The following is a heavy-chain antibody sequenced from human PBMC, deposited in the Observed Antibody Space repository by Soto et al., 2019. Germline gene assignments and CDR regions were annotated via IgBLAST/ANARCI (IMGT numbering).Heavy chain of an antibody. Sequence: SETLSLTCTVSGGSISSGGYYWSWIRQHPGKGLEWIGYIYYSGSTYYNPSLKSRVTISVDTSKNQFSLKLSSVTAADTAVYYCARTMVRGVIIDYWGQGTLVTVSS. V-gene: IGHV4-31*03. CDR2: IYYSGST. J-gene: IGHJ4*02. CDR3: ARTMVRGVIIDY. D-gene: IGHD3-10*01. CDR1: GGSISSGGYY.